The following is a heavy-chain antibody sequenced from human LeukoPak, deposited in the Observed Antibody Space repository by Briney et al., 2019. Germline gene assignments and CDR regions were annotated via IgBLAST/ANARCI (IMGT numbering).Heavy chain of an antibody. J-gene: IGHJ4*02. CDR1: GYTFTNYD. V-gene: IGHV1-8*01. D-gene: IGHD3-9*01. CDR2: MNPNSGNT. CDR3: ARAGCLGYDILTGYYCELDY. Sequence: GASVKVSCKASGYTFTNYDINWVRQAAGQGLEWMGWMNPNSGNTGYAQKFQGRVTMTRDTSISTAYMELSRLRSDDTAVYYCARAGCLGYDILTGYYCELDYWGQGTLVTVSS.